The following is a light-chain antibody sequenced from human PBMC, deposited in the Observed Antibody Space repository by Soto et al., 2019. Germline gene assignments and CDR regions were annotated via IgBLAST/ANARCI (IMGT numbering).Light chain of an antibody. Sequence: QAVVTQPLSVSGAPGQRVTISCTGSSSNIGAAYDVHWYQQLPGTAPKLLIYGNSNRPSGVPDRFSGSKSGASASLAITGLQDEDEADYYCQSYDSSLGGHEVFGGGTKLTVL. J-gene: IGLJ2*01. CDR1: SSNIGAAYD. V-gene: IGLV1-40*03. CDR2: GNS. CDR3: QSYDSSLGGHEV.